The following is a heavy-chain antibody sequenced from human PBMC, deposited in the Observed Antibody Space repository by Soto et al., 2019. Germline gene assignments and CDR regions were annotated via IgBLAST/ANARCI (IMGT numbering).Heavy chain of an antibody. Sequence: PGGSLRLSWAASGFTFSTYPMNWVRQAPGKGLEWVSGISGSGISTYYADSVTGRFTISRDNSKNTVFMKMNSLRAEDPAVYYSAKPPVITASYYYYDMDVCRQGTTVIVSS. CDR3: AKPPVITASYYYYDMDV. CDR1: GFTFSTYP. CDR2: ISGSGIST. D-gene: IGHD2-21*01. V-gene: IGHV3-23*01. J-gene: IGHJ6*02.